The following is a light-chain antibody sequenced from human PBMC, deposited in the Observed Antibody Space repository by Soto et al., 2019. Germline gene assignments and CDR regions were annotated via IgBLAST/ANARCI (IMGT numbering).Light chain of an antibody. J-gene: IGKJ4*01. CDR1: QSVSSY. CDR3: QQRSNPLT. Sequence: EIVLTQSPATLSLSPGERATLSCRASQSVSSYLAWYQQKPGQAPRLLIYAASNRAAGTQASCSGSGSGTDSPTTISLKPHEYFADYYCQQRSNPLTFGGGTKVDIK. V-gene: IGKV3-11*01. CDR2: AAS.